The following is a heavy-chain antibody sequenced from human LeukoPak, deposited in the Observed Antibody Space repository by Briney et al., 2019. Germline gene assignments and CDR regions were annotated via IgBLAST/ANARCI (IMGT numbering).Heavy chain of an antibody. CDR3: PRDREYSSGWRFDY. CDR2: ISAYNGNT. V-gene: IGHV1-18*04. D-gene: IGHD6-19*01. Sequence: ASVKVSCKASGYTFTSYGISWVRQPPGQGLERMGWISAYNGNTNYAQKLQGRVTMTTDTSTSTAYMELRSLRSDDTAVYYCPRDREYSSGWRFDYWGQGTLVTVSS. CDR1: GYTFTSYG. J-gene: IGHJ4*02.